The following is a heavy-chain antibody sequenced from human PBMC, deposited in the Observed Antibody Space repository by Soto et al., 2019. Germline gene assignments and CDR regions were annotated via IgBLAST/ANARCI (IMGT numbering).Heavy chain of an antibody. V-gene: IGHV3-9*01. J-gene: IGHJ4*02. CDR3: ARAYSDMGGGFDY. CDR1: GFTFEDYA. D-gene: IGHD5-12*01. CDR2: ISWNSGSI. Sequence: GGSLRLSCAASGFTFEDYAMHWVRQGPGKGLEWVSGISWNSGSIGYADSVKGRFTISRDNAKNSLYLQMNSLRAEDTALYYCARAYSDMGGGFDYWGQGTLVTVSS.